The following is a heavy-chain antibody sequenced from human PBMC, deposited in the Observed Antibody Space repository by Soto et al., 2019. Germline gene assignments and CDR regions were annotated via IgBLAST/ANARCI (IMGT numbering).Heavy chain of an antibody. CDR1: GGSFSGYY. CDR3: ARGSGYCSSTSCYEYFQH. CDR2: INHSGSI. J-gene: IGHJ1*01. Sequence: QVQLQQWGAGLLKPSETLSLTCAVYGGSFSGYYWSWIRQPPGKGLEWIGEINHSGSINYNPSLKSRVTISVDTSKNQFSLKLSSVTAADTAVYYCARGSGYCSSTSCYEYFQHWGQGTLVTVSS. V-gene: IGHV4-34*01. D-gene: IGHD2-2*01.